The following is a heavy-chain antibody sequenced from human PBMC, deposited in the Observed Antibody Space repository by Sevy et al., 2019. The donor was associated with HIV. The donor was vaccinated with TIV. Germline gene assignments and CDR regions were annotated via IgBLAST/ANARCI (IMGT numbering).Heavy chain of an antibody. CDR2: IKQDGSEK. CDR1: GFTFSSYW. CDR3: ARERLLLESSAFDI. J-gene: IGHJ3*02. Sequence: GGSLRLSCAASGFTFSSYWMSWVRQAPGKGLEWVANIKQDGSEKYYVDSVKGRFTISRDNAKNSLYLQMNSRRAEDTAVYYCARERLLLESSAFDIWGQGTMVTVSS. V-gene: IGHV3-7*01. D-gene: IGHD3-22*01.